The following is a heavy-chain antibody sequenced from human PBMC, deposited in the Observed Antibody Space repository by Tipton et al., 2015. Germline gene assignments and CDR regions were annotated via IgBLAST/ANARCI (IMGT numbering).Heavy chain of an antibody. Sequence: QLVQSGGDLVQPGGSLRLSCAASGFTFSSSMHWVRQTTGKGLEWVSAIGTAGDTYYAGSVKGRFTISREDAKNSLYLQMNSLRAGDTAVYYCARESVGGGLAAFDIWGQGTMVTVSS. V-gene: IGHV3-13*01. CDR1: GFTFSSS. CDR2: IGTAGDT. CDR3: ARESVGGGLAAFDI. D-gene: IGHD3-16*01. J-gene: IGHJ3*02.